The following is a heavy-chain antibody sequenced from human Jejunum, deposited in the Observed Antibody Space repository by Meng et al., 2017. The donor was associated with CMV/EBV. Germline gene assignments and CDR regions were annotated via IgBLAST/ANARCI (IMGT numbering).Heavy chain of an antibody. CDR1: GFTYNSYT. CDR2: IDSGSSYI. D-gene: IGHD3-3*01. CDR3: ARDITTISGD. V-gene: IGHV3-21*06. J-gene: IGHJ4*02. Sequence: LSGTTSGFTYNSYTMNWVRQAPGKGLEWVSSIDSGSSYIHYAASVKGRFTISRDNPKNSLYLQMDSLRVEDSAVYYCARDITTISGDWGQGTLVTVSS.